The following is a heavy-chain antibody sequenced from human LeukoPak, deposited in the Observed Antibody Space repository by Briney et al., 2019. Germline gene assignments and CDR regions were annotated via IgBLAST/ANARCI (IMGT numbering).Heavy chain of an antibody. CDR2: IYYSGST. D-gene: IGHD3-9*01. V-gene: IGHV4-39*01. Sequence: PSETLSLTCTVSGGSISSSSYYWGWIRQPPGKGLEWIGSIYYSGSTYYNPSLKSRVTISVDTSKNQFSLKLSSVTAADTAVYYCARSTYYNILTGYYGYFDLWGRGTLVTVSS. J-gene: IGHJ2*01. CDR3: ARSTYYNILTGYYGYFDL. CDR1: GGSISSSSYY.